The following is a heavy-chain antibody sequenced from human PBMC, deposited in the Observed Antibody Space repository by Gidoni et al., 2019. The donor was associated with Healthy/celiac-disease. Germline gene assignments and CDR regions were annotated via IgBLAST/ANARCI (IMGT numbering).Heavy chain of an antibody. CDR1: GGSISSGGYY. V-gene: IGHV4-31*03. CDR2: IYYSGST. CDR3: ARTYYYDSSGIFGY. Sequence: QVQLQESGPGLVKPSQTLSLTCPFPGGSISSGGYYWSWIRQHPGKGLEWIGYIYYSGSTYYNPSLKSRVTISVDTSKNQFSLKLSSVTAADTAVYYCARTYYYDSSGIFGYWGQGTLVTVSS. D-gene: IGHD3-22*01. J-gene: IGHJ4*02.